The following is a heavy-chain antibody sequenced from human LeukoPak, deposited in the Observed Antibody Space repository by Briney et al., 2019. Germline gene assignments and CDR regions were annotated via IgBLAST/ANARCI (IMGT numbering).Heavy chain of an antibody. Sequence: ASVKVSCKASGYTFTSYGISWVRQAPGQGLEWMGWINPNSGGTNYAQKFQGWVTMTRDTSISTAYMELSRLRSDDTAVYYCARDREGITMVRSPGAFDIWGQGTMVTVSS. J-gene: IGHJ3*02. CDR1: GYTFTSYG. V-gene: IGHV1-2*04. D-gene: IGHD3-10*01. CDR2: INPNSGGT. CDR3: ARDREGITMVRSPGAFDI.